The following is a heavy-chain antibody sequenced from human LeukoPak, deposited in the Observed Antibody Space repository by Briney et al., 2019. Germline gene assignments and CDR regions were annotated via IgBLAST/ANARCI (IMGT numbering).Heavy chain of an antibody. CDR2: IYHSGST. Sequence: SQTLSLTCTVSGGSISSGGYYWSWIRQPPGKGLEWIGYIYHSGSTYYNPSLKSRVTISVDRSKNQFSLKLSSVTAADTAVYYCARDVDDFWSGTHDPRGVWGKGTTVTVSS. D-gene: IGHD3-3*01. CDR1: GGSISSGGYY. CDR3: ARDVDDFWSGTHDPRGV. V-gene: IGHV4-30-2*01. J-gene: IGHJ6*04.